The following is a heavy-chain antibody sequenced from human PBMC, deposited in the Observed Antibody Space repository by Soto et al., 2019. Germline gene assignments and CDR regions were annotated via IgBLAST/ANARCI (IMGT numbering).Heavy chain of an antibody. CDR1: GGTFSSYA. V-gene: IGHV1-69*06. CDR2: IIPIFGTA. Sequence: ASVKVSCKASGGTFSSYAISWVRQAPGQGLEWMGGIIPIFGTANYAQKFQGRVTITADKSTSTAYMELSSLRSEDTSVYYCARVSANFDGGYYDEYFQHWGQGTLVTVSS. J-gene: IGHJ1*01. D-gene: IGHD3-3*01. CDR3: ARVSANFDGGYYDEYFQH.